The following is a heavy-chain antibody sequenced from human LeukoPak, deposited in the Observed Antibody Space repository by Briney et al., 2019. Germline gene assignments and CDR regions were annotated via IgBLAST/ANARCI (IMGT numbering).Heavy chain of an antibody. D-gene: IGHD3-10*01. J-gene: IGHJ4*02. V-gene: IGHV4-34*01. CDR2: IHNSGAT. CDR3: ARRYYYNLGSFPFDF. Sequence: PSETLSLTCAVSGGPFSGYFWSWIRQSSGKGLEWIGEIHNSGATNYDPSLNSRVTISEDTSKNQFYLNLSSVTAADTAVYYCARRYYYNLGSFPFDFWGQGTLVTVSS. CDR1: GGPFSGYF.